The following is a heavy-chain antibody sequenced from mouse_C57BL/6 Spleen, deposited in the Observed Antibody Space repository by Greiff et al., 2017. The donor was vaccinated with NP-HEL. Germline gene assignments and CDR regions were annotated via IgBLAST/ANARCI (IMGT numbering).Heavy chain of an antibody. D-gene: IGHD3-2*02. CDR2: IDPSDSET. J-gene: IGHJ3*01. V-gene: IGHV1-52*01. CDR3: ARLELRGAWFAY. CDR1: GYTFTSYW. Sequence: QVHVKQSGAELVRPGSSVKLSCKASGYTFTSYWMHWVKQRPIQGLEWIGNIDPSDSETHYNQKFKDKATLTVDKSSSTAYMQLSSLTSEDSAVYYCARLELRGAWFAYWGQGTLVTVSA.